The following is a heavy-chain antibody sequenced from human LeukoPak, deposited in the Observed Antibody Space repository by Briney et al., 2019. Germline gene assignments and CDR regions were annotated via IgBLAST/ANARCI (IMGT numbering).Heavy chain of an antibody. CDR1: GGSISSYY. CDR3: ARVRGGLDA. J-gene: IGHJ5*02. CDR2: IYYSGST. Sequence: PSETLSLTCTVSGGSISSYYWSWIRQPPGKGLEWIGYIYYSGSTNYNPSLKSRVTISVDTSKNQFSLKLSSVTAADTAVYYRARVRGGLDAWGQGTLVTASS. V-gene: IGHV4-59*01. D-gene: IGHD2-15*01.